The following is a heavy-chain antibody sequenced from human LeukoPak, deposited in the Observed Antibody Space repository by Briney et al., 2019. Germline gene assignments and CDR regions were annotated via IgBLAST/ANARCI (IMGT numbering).Heavy chain of an antibody. J-gene: IGHJ4*02. CDR1: GYTFTTYG. CDR3: ARDNELRLSIAARPGDY. CDR2: ISAYNGNT. Sequence: ASVNVSCKASGYTFTTYGISWARQAPGQGLDWMGWISAYNGNTNYAQKFQGRVTMTTDTSTSTAYMELRSLRSDDTAIYYCARDNELRLSIAARPGDYWGQGTLVTVSS. V-gene: IGHV1-18*01. D-gene: IGHD6-6*01.